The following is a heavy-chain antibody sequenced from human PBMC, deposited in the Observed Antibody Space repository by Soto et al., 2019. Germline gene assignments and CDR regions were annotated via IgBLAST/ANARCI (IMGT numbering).Heavy chain of an antibody. CDR2: IWSDGSQK. D-gene: IGHD2-15*01. J-gene: IGHJ4*02. Sequence: GGSLRLSCAASGFSFSSYVMHWVRQAPGKGLEWVAIIWSDGSQKYYADSVKGRFTISRDNSKNTLYLQMNSLRAEDTAVYYCARHCSGGTCYRVGFDFWGQGTLVTVSS. CDR1: GFSFSSYV. V-gene: IGHV3-33*01. CDR3: ARHCSGGTCYRVGFDF.